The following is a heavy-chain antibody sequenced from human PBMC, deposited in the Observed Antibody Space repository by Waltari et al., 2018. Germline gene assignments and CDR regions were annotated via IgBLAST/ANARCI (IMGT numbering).Heavy chain of an antibody. CDR3: ARTLGDPPRGYCDY. V-gene: IGHV4-59*01. CDR1: GGSISSYY. J-gene: IGHJ4*02. CDR2: IYYSGST. Sequence: QVQLQESGPGLVKPSATLSLTCTVSGGSISSYYWSWIRQPPGKGLEWIVYIYYSGSTNSNPSLKSRVTISVDTAKHQCSLKLSSVPAADTAVYDCARTLGDPPRGYCDYWGQGTLVTVSS. D-gene: IGHD2-21*02.